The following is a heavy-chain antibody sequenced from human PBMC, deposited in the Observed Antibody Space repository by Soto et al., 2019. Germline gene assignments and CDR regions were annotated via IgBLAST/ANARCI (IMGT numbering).Heavy chain of an antibody. D-gene: IGHD3-10*01. V-gene: IGHV4-31*03. Sequence: SETLSLTCTGSGNSISTCAYYWSWLRQHPVKGLEWIGHIFYSGNTHYSPSLESRVTISVDTSKNQFSIKLTSVTVADTAVYYCAREGRSAAPQAGFDLWGQGTLVTVSS. CDR1: GNSISTCAYY. CDR2: IFYSGNT. CDR3: AREGRSAAPQAGFDL. J-gene: IGHJ4*02.